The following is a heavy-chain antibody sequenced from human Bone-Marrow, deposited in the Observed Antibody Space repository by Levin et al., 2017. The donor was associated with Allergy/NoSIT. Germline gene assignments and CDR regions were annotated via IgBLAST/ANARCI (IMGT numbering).Heavy chain of an antibody. CDR2: IYYSGST. CDR1: AASISSDGHY. D-gene: IGHD3-22*01. Sequence: SQTLSLTCPISAASISSDGHYWTWLRQHPGKGLEWIGYIYYSGSTYYNPSLKGRVTISADTSQNQFSLKVTSVTAAATAVYSCGREGARLHSLNSAGYHGGIDHWGQGTLVTVSS. CDR3: GREGARLHSLNSAGYHGGIDH. V-gene: IGHV4-31*03. J-gene: IGHJ5*02.